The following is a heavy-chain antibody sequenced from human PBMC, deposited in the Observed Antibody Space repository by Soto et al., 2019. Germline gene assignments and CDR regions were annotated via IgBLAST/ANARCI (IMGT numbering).Heavy chain of an antibody. CDR3: AKFSLGYPQWLIYPDRKFDY. J-gene: IGHJ4*02. D-gene: IGHD6-19*01. CDR1: GFTFSSYA. V-gene: IGHV3-23*01. Sequence: GGSLRLSCAASGFTFSSYAMSWVRQAPGKGLESVKAISGSGGSTYYADSVKGRFTISRDNSKNTLYMQMNSLRAEDTAVYYCAKFSLGYPQWLIYPDRKFDYWGQGTLVTVSS. CDR2: ISGSGGST.